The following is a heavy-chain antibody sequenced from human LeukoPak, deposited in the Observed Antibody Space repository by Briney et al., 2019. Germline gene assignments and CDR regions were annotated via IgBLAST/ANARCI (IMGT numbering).Heavy chain of an antibody. D-gene: IGHD3-3*01. Sequence: ASVKVSCKASGYTFTSYYMHWVRQAPGQGLEWMGIINPSGGSTSYAQKFQGRVTMTRDTSTSTAYMELSSLRSEDTAVYYCAREDTLPKLRFLDHNWFDPWGQGTLVTVSS. J-gene: IGHJ5*02. CDR2: INPSGGST. V-gene: IGHV1-46*01. CDR3: AREDTLPKLRFLDHNWFDP. CDR1: GYTFTSYY.